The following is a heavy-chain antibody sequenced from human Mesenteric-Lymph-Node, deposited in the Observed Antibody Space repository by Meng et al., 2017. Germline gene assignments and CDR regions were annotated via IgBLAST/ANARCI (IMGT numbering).Heavy chain of an antibody. D-gene: IGHD3-3*01. V-gene: IGHV4-34*01. Sequence: QVQLQQWGAGRLKPSETLSLTCAVYGGSFSGYYWSWIRQPPGKGLEWIGEINHSGSTNYNPSLKSRVTISVDTSKNQFSLKLSSVTAADTAVYYCARTLRFLEWLLDYWGQGTLVTVSS. J-gene: IGHJ4*02. CDR1: GGSFSGYY. CDR2: INHSGST. CDR3: ARTLRFLEWLLDY.